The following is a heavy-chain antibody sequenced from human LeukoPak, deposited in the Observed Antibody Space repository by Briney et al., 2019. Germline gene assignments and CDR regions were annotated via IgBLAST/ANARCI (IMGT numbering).Heavy chain of an antibody. D-gene: IGHD6-19*01. V-gene: IGHV3-53*01. CDR1: GFTVSNNF. CDR3: ASWPGGWYGEDS. J-gene: IGHJ4*02. Sequence: GGSLILSCAASGFTVSNNFMSWVRQAPGKGLEWVSVIYGGGSTYYADSVKGRFIISRDTSKNTLYLQMNSLRAEDTAVYYCASWPGGWYGEDSWGQGTLVSVST. CDR2: IYGGGST.